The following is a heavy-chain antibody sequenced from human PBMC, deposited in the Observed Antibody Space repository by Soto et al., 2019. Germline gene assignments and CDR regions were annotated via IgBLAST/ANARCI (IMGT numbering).Heavy chain of an antibody. V-gene: IGHV3-21*01. CDR1: GFTFSSYS. CDR2: ISSSSSYI. CDR3: ARDYYDSSGYNRLEVHFGY. Sequence: PDGSLRLSCAASGFTFSSYSMNWVRQAPGKGLEWVSSISSSSSYIYYADSVKGRFTISRDNAKNSLYLQMNSLRAEDTAVYYCARDYYDSSGYNRLEVHFGYWGLGNL. D-gene: IGHD3-22*01. J-gene: IGHJ4*02.